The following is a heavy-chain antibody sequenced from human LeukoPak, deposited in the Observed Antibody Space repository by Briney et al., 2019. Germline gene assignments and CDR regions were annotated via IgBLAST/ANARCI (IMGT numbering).Heavy chain of an antibody. J-gene: IGHJ6*02. CDR1: GFTFDDYA. D-gene: IGHD6-13*01. V-gene: IGHV3-43*02. CDR3: AKDNSSSWYYYYGMDV. CDR2: ISGDGGST. Sequence: GGSLRLSCAASGFTFDDYAMHWVRQAPGKGLEWVSLISGDGGSTYYADSVKGRFTISRDNSKNSLYLQMNSLRTEDTALYYCAKDNSSSWYYYYGMDVWSQGTTVTVSS.